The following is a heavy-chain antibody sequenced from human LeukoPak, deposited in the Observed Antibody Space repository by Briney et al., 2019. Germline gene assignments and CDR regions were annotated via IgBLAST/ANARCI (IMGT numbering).Heavy chain of an antibody. CDR1: GFTFSTYW. J-gene: IGHJ4*02. Sequence: GSLRLSCAASGFTFSTYWMSWVRQPPGKGLVWIGEINHSGSTNYNPSLKSRVTISVDTSKNQFSLKLSSVTAADTAVYYCASLYCSSTSCLAYFDYWGQGTLVTVSS. CDR2: INHSGST. CDR3: ASLYCSSTSCLAYFDY. V-gene: IGHV4-34*01. D-gene: IGHD2-2*01.